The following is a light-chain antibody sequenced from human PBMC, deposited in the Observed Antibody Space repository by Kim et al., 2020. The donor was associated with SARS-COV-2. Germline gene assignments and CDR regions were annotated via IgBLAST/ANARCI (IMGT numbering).Light chain of an antibody. CDR1: QSVSSN. V-gene: IGKV3-11*01. CDR2: DAT. Sequence: SPGRRAALSCRASQSVSSNLAWYQQKPGQAPRLRIYDATNRATGIPARFSGSGSGTDFTLTISSLEPEDFAVYYCQQRSNWPPGYTFGQGTKLEI. CDR3: QQRSNWPPGYT. J-gene: IGKJ2*01.